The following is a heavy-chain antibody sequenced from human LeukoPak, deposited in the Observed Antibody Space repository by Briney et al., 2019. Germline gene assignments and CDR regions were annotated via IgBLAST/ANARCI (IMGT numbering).Heavy chain of an antibody. CDR3: ARGPETTVVSDYYYYCMDV. D-gene: IGHD4-23*01. CDR2: MNPNSGNT. Sequence: ASVKVSCKASGYTFTSYDINWVRQATGQGLEWMGWMNPNSGNTGYAQKFQGRVTITRNNSISTAYMELSSLRSEDTAVYYCARGPETTVVSDYYYYCMDVWGQGTTVTVSS. J-gene: IGHJ6*02. CDR1: GYTFTSYD. V-gene: IGHV1-8*01.